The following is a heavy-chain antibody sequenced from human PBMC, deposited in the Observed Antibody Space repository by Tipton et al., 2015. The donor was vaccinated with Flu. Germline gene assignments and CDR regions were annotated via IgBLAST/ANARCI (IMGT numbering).Heavy chain of an antibody. CDR2: MNPNSGNT. J-gene: IGHJ4*02. CDR3: ARGRFSPIVVVPAATFDY. V-gene: IGHV1-8*01. D-gene: IGHD2-2*01. Sequence: QSGPEVKKPGASVKVSCKASGYTFTSYDINWVRQATGQGLEWMGWMNPNSGNTGYAQKFQGRVTMTRNTSISTAYMELSSLRSEDTAVCYCARGRFSPIVVVPAATFDYWGQGTLVTVSS. CDR1: GYTFTSYD.